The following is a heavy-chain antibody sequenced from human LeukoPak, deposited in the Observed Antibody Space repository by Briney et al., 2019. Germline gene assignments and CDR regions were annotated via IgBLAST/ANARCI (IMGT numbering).Heavy chain of an antibody. V-gene: IGHV3-30*18. CDR1: GFTFSKYT. CDR3: AKDWRGYSYGYSNY. Sequence: GGSLRLSCAASGFTFSKYTMHWVRQAPGKGLEWVTVISYDGSNKYVDSVKGRFTISRDNSKNALYLQMNSLRAEDTAVYYCAKDWRGYSYGYSNYWGQGTLVTVSS. J-gene: IGHJ4*02. D-gene: IGHD5-18*01. CDR2: ISYDGSNK.